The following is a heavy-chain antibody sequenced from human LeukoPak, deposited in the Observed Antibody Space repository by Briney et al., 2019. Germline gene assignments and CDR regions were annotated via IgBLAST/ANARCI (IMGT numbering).Heavy chain of an antibody. CDR1: GHTFTGYY. Sequence: ASVKVSCKASGHTFTGYYMHWVRQAPGQGLEWMGWINPNSGGTNYAQKFQGRVTMTRDTSISTAYMELSRLRSDDTAVYYCARSRGLLWGAFDYWGQGTLVTVSS. CDR3: ARSRGLLWGAFDY. J-gene: IGHJ4*02. CDR2: INPNSGGT. V-gene: IGHV1-2*02. D-gene: IGHD2/OR15-2a*01.